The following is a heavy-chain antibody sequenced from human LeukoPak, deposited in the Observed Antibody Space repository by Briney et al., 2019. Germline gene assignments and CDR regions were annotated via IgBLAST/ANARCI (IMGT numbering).Heavy chain of an antibody. CDR1: GDSLSTTNYY. D-gene: IGHD3-3*01. J-gene: IGHJ5*02. CDR3: ARHSGLRSPFDP. Sequence: SETLSLTCTVSGDSLSTTNYYWGWIRQPPGRELEWIGSIYSSGNTYYNPSLESLVTISVDTSKNQLSLKLTSATAADTAVYYGARHSGLRSPFDPWGQGTLVTVSS. CDR2: IYSSGNT. V-gene: IGHV4-39*01.